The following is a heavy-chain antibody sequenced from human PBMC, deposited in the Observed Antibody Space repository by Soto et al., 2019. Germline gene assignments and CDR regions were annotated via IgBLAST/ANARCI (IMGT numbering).Heavy chain of an antibody. CDR3: ARDTGDGTFDF. Sequence: SVKVSCKGSGYTFSSYVMHCRSQAPGKTLEWMGWINAGYGNTKSSEKFQDRVTISRDTSASTAYMELTSLRSEDTAVYYCARDTGDGTFDFWGQGILVTVSS. J-gene: IGHJ4*02. V-gene: IGHV1-3*01. CDR2: INAGYGNT. D-gene: IGHD7-27*01. CDR1: GYTFSSYV.